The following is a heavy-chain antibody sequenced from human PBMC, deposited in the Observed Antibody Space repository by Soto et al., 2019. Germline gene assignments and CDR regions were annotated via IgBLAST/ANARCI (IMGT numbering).Heavy chain of an antibody. Sequence: QVQLQESGPGLVKPSGTLSLTCAVSGGSISSNRWCAWVRQPPGKGLEWIGEIYQSGSANYNPSLKSRVTISVDKSNNHFSLTLSSVTAADTAVYYCARRPGAFDCWGQGTLVTVSS. J-gene: IGHJ4*02. V-gene: IGHV4-4*02. D-gene: IGHD2-2*01. CDR2: IYQSGSA. CDR3: ARRPGAFDC. CDR1: GGSISSNRW.